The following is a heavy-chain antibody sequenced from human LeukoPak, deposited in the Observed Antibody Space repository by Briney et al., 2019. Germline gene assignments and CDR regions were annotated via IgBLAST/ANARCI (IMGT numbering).Heavy chain of an antibody. CDR1: GGSFSGYY. V-gene: IGHV4-34*01. CDR3: ARRDIAAAGAIDY. D-gene: IGHD6-13*01. Sequence: SETLSLTCAVYGGSFSGYYWSWIRQPPGKGLEWIGEINHSGSTNYNPSLKGRVTISVDTSKNQFSLKLSSVTAADTAVYYCARRDIAAAGAIDYWGQGTLVTVSS. J-gene: IGHJ4*02. CDR2: INHSGST.